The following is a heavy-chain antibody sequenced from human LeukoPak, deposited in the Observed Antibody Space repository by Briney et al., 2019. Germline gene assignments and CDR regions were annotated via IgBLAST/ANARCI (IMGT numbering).Heavy chain of an antibody. CDR1: GFTFSTYN. CDR3: ARDSNWSFDY. V-gene: IGHV3-48*04. J-gene: IGHJ4*02. Sequence: PGGSLRLSCAASGFTFSTYNMNWVRQAPGKGLEWVSFISSRSSTINYADSVKGRFTISRDNAKNSLYLQMNSLRAEDTAVYYCARDSNWSFDYWGQGTLVTVSS. D-gene: IGHD7-27*01. CDR2: ISSRSSTI.